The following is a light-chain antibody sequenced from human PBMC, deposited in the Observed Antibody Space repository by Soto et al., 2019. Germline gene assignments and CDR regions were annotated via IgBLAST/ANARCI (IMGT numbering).Light chain of an antibody. CDR2: DIS. Sequence: EILLTHTPSTLSLSPRERSPLPFRASQSVGSSSLGWYQQKPGQAPRLVIFDISNRATGIPDRFSGSGSGTDCTLTISRLEPEDFAVYYCQQYDAWPLTFGGGTKVDIK. CDR3: QQYDAWPLT. CDR1: QSVGSSS. V-gene: IGKV3-20*01. J-gene: IGKJ4*01.